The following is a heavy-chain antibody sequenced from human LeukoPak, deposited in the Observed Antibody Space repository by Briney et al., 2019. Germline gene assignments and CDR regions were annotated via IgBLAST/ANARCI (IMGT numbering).Heavy chain of an antibody. Sequence: NPSETLSLTCAVYGGSFSGYYWSWIRQPPGKGLEWIGEINHSGSTNYNPSLKSRVTISVDTSKNQFSLKLSSVTAADTAVYYCARDRGPYYDFWSGYLPPQSHAFDIWGQGTMVTVSS. CDR2: INHSGST. V-gene: IGHV4-34*01. CDR1: GGSFSGYY. CDR3: ARDRGPYYDFWSGYLPPQSHAFDI. J-gene: IGHJ3*02. D-gene: IGHD3-3*01.